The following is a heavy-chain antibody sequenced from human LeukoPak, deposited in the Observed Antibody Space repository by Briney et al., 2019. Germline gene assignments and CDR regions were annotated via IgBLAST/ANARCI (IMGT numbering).Heavy chain of an antibody. CDR2: VYHRGST. J-gene: IGHJ4*02. Sequence: SSETLSLTCVVSGYSLSSSYCWGWIRPPSGKGLEWIGSVYHRGSTYYNPSLKGRLTISMDTSKSQFSLKLNSVTAADTAVYYCARHSETIVGSVDSWGQGALVTVSS. V-gene: IGHV4-38-2*01. CDR3: ARHSETIVGSVDS. D-gene: IGHD3-3*01. CDR1: GYSLSSSYC.